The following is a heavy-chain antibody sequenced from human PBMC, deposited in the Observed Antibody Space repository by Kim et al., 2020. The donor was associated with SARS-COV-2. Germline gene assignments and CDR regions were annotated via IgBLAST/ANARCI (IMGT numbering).Heavy chain of an antibody. D-gene: IGHD2-21*01. CDR2: IYDSGNT. CDR3: AGKLGGDSYGNLQH. V-gene: IGHV4-31*03. CDR1: GGSIGSRGYH. J-gene: IGHJ1*01. Sequence: SETLSLTCTVSGGSIGSRGYHWTWIRQHPGKGLEWIGYIYDSGNTRYNPSLKSRVTISIDTSKSQFSLNLNSVTAADTAEYYCAGKLGGDSYGNLQHWGQGTLVTVSS.